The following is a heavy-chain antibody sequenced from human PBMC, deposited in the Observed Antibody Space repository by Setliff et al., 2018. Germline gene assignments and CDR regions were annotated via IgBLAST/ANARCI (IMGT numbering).Heavy chain of an antibody. CDR1: GGSISSSSYY. D-gene: IGHD3-3*01. Sequence: SATLSLTCTVSGGSISSSSYYWGWIRQPPGKGLEWIGSIYYSGSTYYNPSLKSPVTISVDTSKNQFSLKLSSLTAADTAVFYCARQNYNFWSGYYTPHYYYYYMDVCGKGTTVTVSS. CDR3: ARQNYNFWSGYYTPHYYYYYMDV. V-gene: IGHV4-39*01. CDR2: IYYSGST. J-gene: IGHJ6*03.